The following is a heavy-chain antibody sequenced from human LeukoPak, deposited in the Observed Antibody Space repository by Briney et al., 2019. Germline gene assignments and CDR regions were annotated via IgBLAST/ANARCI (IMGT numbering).Heavy chain of an antibody. D-gene: IGHD5-18*01. V-gene: IGHV4-4*07. CDR2: IYTSGST. Sequence: SETLSLTCTVSGGSISNYYWSWIRQSAGKGLEWIGRIYTSGSTNYNPSLESRVTVSLDTSRNQFSLNLTSVTAADTAVYYCARGVDTAMVSGGYNWFEPWGQGIEVLVSS. J-gene: IGHJ5*02. CDR1: GGSISNYY. CDR3: ARGVDTAMVSGGYNWFEP.